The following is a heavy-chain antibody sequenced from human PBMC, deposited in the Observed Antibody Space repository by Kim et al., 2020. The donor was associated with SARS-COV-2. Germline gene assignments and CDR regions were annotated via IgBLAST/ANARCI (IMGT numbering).Heavy chain of an antibody. CDR1: GFTFGDYA. Sequence: GGSLRLSCTASGFTFGDYAMSWFRQAPGKGLEWVGFIRSKAYGGTTEYAASVKGRFTISRDDSKSIAYLQMNSLKTEDTAVYYCTRAIGYSSSWYYFDYWGQGTLVTVSS. CDR3: TRAIGYSSSWYYFDY. J-gene: IGHJ4*02. V-gene: IGHV3-49*03. D-gene: IGHD6-13*01. CDR2: IRSKAYGGTT.